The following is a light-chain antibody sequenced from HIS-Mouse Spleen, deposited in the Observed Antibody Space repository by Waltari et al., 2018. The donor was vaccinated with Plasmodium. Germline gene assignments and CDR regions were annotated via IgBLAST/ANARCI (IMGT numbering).Light chain of an antibody. CDR2: KDS. Sequence: SYELTQPSSVSVSPGQTARITCSGDVLAKKYARGFQQKPGQAPVLVIYKDSERPSGIPARFPGSSSGTTVTLTISGAQVEDEADYYCYSAADNNLVFGGGTKLTVL. CDR1: VLAKKY. J-gene: IGLJ3*02. V-gene: IGLV3-27*01. CDR3: YSAADNNLV.